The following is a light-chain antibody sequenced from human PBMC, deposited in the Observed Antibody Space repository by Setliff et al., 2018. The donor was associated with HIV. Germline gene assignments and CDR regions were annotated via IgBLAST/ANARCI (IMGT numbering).Light chain of an antibody. CDR2: DVS. J-gene: IGLJ2*01. CDR3: CSYAGAYNLV. CDR1: SSDVGGYYY. Sequence: QSALTQPRSVSGSPGQSVTISCTGTSSDVGGYYYVSWYQQHPGNAPKILIFDVSERPSGVPDRFSGSKSGNTASLTIPGLQADDEADYYCCSYAGAYNLVLGGGTKVTVL. V-gene: IGLV2-11*01.